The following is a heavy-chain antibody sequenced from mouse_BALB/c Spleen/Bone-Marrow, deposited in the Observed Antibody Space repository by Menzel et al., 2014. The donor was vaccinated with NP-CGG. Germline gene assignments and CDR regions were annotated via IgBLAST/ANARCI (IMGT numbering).Heavy chain of an antibody. J-gene: IGHJ3*01. CDR3: ARGRGGYYEFAY. CDR1: GFTFSNYV. V-gene: IGHV5-6-5*01. CDR2: ITSGGST. Sequence: EVKVVESGGGLVKPGGSLKLSCAASGFTFSNYVMSWVRQTPEKRLEWVASITSGGSTYYPDSVKGRFTISRVNARNILYLQMSSLRSEDTAMYYCARGRGGYYEFAYWGQGTLVTVSA. D-gene: IGHD2-3*01.